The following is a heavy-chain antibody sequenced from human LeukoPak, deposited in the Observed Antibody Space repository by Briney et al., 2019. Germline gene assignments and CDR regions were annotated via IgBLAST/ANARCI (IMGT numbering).Heavy chain of an antibody. D-gene: IGHD6-19*01. CDR3: ARVSGWSKISY. CDR2: IRGSGGTT. CDR1: GFTFSGCA. V-gene: IGHV3-23*01. J-gene: IGHJ4*02. Sequence: GGSLRLSCAASGFTFSGCAMSWVRQAPGKGLEWVSAIRGSGGTTYYADSVKGRFTISRDNSKNTLYLQMNSLRAEDTAVYYCARVSGWSKISYWGQGTLVTVSS.